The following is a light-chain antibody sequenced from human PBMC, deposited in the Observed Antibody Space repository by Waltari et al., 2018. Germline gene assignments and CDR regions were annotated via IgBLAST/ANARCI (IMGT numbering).Light chain of an antibody. CDR3: QSYDGSNWV. J-gene: IGLJ3*02. CDR2: EDN. Sequence: NFMLTQPHSVSESPGKTVTISCTGSSGSIADNYVQWYQQRPGSAPTTVIFEDNRRPSGVPDRFSCSIDSSSNSASLAISGLKTEDEADYYCQSYDGSNWVFDGGTKLTVL. V-gene: IGLV6-57*02. CDR1: SGSIADNY.